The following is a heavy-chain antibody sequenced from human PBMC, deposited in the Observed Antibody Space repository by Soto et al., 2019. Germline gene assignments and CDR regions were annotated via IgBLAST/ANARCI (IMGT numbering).Heavy chain of an antibody. CDR1: VFSLSSSGVG. CDR2: IYWTDDK. J-gene: IGHJ4*02. CDR3: ALWNYDSDY. D-gene: IGHD1-7*01. Sequence: HITVKESGPAPVTPTQTLTLTSTFSVFSLSSSGVGVSWIRQPPVKALEWLALIYWTDDKRYSPSLKSRLTITQDTSKDQVVLTMPNMDPVDTATYYCALWNYDSDYWGQGTLVTVSS. V-gene: IGHV2-5*01.